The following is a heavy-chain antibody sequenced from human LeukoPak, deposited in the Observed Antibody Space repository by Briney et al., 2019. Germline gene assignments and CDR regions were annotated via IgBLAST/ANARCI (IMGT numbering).Heavy chain of an antibody. Sequence: GGSLRLSCAASGFTFSSYWMRWVRQAPGKGLEWVANIKQDGSEKYYVDSVKGRFTISRDSAKNSLYLQMNSPRAEDTAVYYCANSLAYYYGMDVWGQGTTVTVSS. CDR3: ANSLAYYYGMDV. D-gene: IGHD6-6*01. CDR1: GFTFSSYW. J-gene: IGHJ6*02. V-gene: IGHV3-7*01. CDR2: IKQDGSEK.